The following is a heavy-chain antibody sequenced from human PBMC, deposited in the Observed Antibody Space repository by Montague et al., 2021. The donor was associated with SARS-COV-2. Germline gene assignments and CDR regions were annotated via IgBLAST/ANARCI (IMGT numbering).Heavy chain of an antibody. CDR1: GGSISSYY. V-gene: IGHV4-4*07. CDR3: ARGSFGMGAFDI. Sequence: SQTRSLTCTVSGGSISSYYWSWIRQPAGKGLEWIGLIYTSGSTNYNPSLKSRVTMSLDTSKNQFSLKLRSVTAADTAAYYCARGSFGMGAFDIWGQGTMVTVSS. CDR2: IYTSGST. D-gene: IGHD1-14*01. J-gene: IGHJ3*02.